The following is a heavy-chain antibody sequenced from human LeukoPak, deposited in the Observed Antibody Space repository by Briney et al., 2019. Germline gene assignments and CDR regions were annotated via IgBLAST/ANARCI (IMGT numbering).Heavy chain of an antibody. CDR1: GFTFSTYA. Sequence: GGSLRLSCAASGFTFSTYAMHWVRQAPGKGPEWVAAIWSDGSNKYYADSVKGRFTISRDNSKNTLYLQMNSLRAEDTAVYYCAKDSNYDYWGQGTLVTVSS. CDR3: AKDSNYDY. CDR2: IWSDGSNK. V-gene: IGHV3-33*06. D-gene: IGHD1-26*01. J-gene: IGHJ4*02.